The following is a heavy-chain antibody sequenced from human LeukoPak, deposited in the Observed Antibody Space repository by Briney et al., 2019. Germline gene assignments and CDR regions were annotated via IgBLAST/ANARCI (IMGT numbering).Heavy chain of an antibody. CDR3: AKDRGGNLRLRGLDY. CDR2: ISGSGGST. CDR1: GFTFSSYA. Sequence: GGSLRLSCAASGFTFSSYAMSWVRQAPGRGRGWVSAISGSGGSTYYADSVKGRFTISSDNSKNTLYLQMNSLRAEDTAVYYCAKDRGGNLRLRGLDYWGQGTLVTVSS. J-gene: IGHJ4*02. D-gene: IGHD3-10*01. V-gene: IGHV3-23*01.